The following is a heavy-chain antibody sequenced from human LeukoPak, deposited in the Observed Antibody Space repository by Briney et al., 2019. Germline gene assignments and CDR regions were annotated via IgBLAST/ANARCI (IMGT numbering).Heavy chain of an antibody. CDR1: GFTFTSSA. Sequence: SVKVSCKASGFTFTSSAVQWVRQARGQRLEWIGWIVVGSGNTNYARKFQERVTITRDMSTSTAYMELSSLRSEDTAVYYCAAETFLTGYLYFDYWGQGTLVTVSS. V-gene: IGHV1-58*01. J-gene: IGHJ4*02. CDR3: AAETFLTGYLYFDY. CDR2: IVVGSGNT. D-gene: IGHD3-9*01.